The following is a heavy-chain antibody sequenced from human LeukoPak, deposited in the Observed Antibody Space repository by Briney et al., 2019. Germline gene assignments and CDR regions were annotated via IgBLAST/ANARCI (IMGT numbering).Heavy chain of an antibody. J-gene: IGHJ4*02. Sequence: GGSLRLSCAASGFTLSSYWMSWVRQAPGKGLEWVANIKQDGSEKYYVDSVKGRFTISRDNAKNSLYLQMNGLRAEDTAVYYCARSIAAAEGPFDYWGQRTLVTVSS. V-gene: IGHV3-7*01. CDR1: GFTLSSYW. D-gene: IGHD6-13*01. CDR3: ARSIAAAEGPFDY. CDR2: IKQDGSEK.